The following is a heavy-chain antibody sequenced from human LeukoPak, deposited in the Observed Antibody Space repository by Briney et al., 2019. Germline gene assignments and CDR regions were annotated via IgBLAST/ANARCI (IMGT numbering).Heavy chain of an antibody. Sequence: SETLSLTCTVSGGSISGYYWNWIRQTPGKGLEWIGYVYSSGTTKYNAALKRRVTISVDTSKNQFSLKLSSVTAADTAVYYCARHLYSNYGYYYNMDVWGKGTTVTVSS. CDR2: VYSSGTT. J-gene: IGHJ6*03. CDR1: GGSISGYY. CDR3: ARHLYSNYGYYYNMDV. V-gene: IGHV4-59*08. D-gene: IGHD4-11*01.